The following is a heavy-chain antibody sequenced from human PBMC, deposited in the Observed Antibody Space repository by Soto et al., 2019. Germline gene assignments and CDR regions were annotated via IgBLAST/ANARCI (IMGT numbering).Heavy chain of an antibody. D-gene: IGHD6-19*01. CDR2: INAGNGNT. J-gene: IGHJ4*02. Sequence: ASVKVSCKASGYTFTSYAMHWVRQAPGQRLEWMGWINAGNGNTKYSQKFQGRVTITRDTSASTAYMELSSLRSEDTAVYYCARGTAVAGKASYWGQGTLVTVSS. V-gene: IGHV1-3*01. CDR1: GYTFTSYA. CDR3: ARGTAVAGKASY.